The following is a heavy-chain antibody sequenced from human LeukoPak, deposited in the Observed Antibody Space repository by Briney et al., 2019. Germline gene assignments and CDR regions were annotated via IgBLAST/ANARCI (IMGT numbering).Heavy chain of an antibody. Sequence: ASVKVSCKTSGYTFSNYGMHWVRQATRQSLEWMGWINTGNGNTKSSQKFQDRVTLTRGTSASTAYMELNSLSSEDTAVYYCARVPLDDASRHYYPHWGQGTLVTVSS. CDR1: GYTFSNYG. CDR2: INTGNGNT. D-gene: IGHD3-10*01. J-gene: IGHJ1*01. V-gene: IGHV1-3*04. CDR3: ARVPLDDASRHYYPH.